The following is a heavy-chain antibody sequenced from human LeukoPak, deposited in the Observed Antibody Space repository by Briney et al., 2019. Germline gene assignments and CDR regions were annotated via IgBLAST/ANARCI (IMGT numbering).Heavy chain of an antibody. D-gene: IGHD6-19*01. CDR2: IYHSGST. V-gene: IGHV4-4*02. J-gene: IGHJ4*02. CDR3: ASHGPGIAVAGTRAMDY. CDR1: GGSISSSNW. Sequence: SETLSLTCAVSGGSISSSNWWSWVRQPPGKGLEWIGEIYHSGSTNYNPSLKSRVTISVDKSKNQFSLKLSSVTAADTAVYYCASHGPGIAVAGTRAMDYWGQGTLVTVSS.